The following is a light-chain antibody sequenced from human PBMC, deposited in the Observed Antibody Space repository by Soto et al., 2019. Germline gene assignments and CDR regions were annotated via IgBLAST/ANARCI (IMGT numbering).Light chain of an antibody. Sequence: QSALTQPRSVSGSPGQSVTISCTGTSSDFGGYNYVSWYQQHPGKAPKLMIYDVSKRPSGVPDRFSGSKSGNTASLTISGLQAEDEADYYCCSYAGSYTFEVYVFGTGTKVTVL. J-gene: IGLJ1*01. CDR3: CSYAGSYTFEVYV. CDR1: SSDFGGYNY. V-gene: IGLV2-11*01. CDR2: DVS.